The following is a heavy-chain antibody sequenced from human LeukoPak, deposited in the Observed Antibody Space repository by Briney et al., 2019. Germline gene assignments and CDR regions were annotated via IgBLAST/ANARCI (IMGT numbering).Heavy chain of an antibody. CDR1: GYTFTGYY. V-gene: IGHV1-2*02. D-gene: IGHD1-26*01. J-gene: IGHJ4*02. CDR3: ARDQYSGSFYY. Sequence: ASVKVSCKASGYTFTGYYMNWVRQAPGQGLEWMGWINPNSGATTYAQKFQGRVTMTRDTSISTAYLELSSLRSDDTAVYYCARDQYSGSFYYWGQGTLVTVSS. CDR2: INPNSGAT.